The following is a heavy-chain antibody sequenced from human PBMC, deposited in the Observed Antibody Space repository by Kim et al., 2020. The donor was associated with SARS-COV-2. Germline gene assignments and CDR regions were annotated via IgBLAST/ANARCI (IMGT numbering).Heavy chain of an antibody. CDR3: ARPTGYLSSDDAFDI. CDR2: INPNSGGT. V-gene: IGHV1-2*02. CDR1: GYTFTGYY. Sequence: ASVKVSCKASGYTFTGYYMHWVRQAPGQGLEWMGWINPNSGGTNYAQKFQGRVTMTRDTSISPAYMELSRLRSDDTAVYYCARPTGYLSSDDAFDIWGQGTMVTVSS. D-gene: IGHD6-25*01. J-gene: IGHJ3*02.